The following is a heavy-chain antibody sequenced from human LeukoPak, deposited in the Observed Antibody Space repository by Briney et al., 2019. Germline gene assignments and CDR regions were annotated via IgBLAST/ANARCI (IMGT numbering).Heavy chain of an antibody. CDR2: IYYSGST. D-gene: IGHD3-10*01. CDR3: ARHESPSYYYGSGRPAFDY. CDR1: GGSISSYY. V-gene: IGHV4-59*08. J-gene: IGHJ4*02. Sequence: SETLSLTCTVSGGSISSYYWSWIRQPPGKGLEWIGYIYYSGSTNYNPSLKSRVTISADTSKNQFSLKLSSVTAADTAVYYCARHESPSYYYGSGRPAFDYWGQGTLVTVSS.